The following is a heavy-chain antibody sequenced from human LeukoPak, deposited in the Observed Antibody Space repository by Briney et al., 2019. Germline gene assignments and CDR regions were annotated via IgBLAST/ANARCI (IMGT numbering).Heavy chain of an antibody. Sequence: SETLYLSCNVSGGSFSSYYWSWIRQPPGKGLEWIGYIYYSESTNYNPSLRSRVTISVDTSKNQFSLKLSSVTAADTAEYYCAREPYGSGTFDYWGQGTLVTVSA. CDR1: GGSFSSYY. V-gene: IGHV4-59*01. J-gene: IGHJ4*02. D-gene: IGHD3-10*01. CDR3: AREPYGSGTFDY. CDR2: IYYSEST.